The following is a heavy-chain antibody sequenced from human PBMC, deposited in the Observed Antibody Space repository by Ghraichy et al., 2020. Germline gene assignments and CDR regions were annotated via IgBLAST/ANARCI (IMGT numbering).Heavy chain of an antibody. CDR1: GGSISSGGYY. CDR3: ARDAYYYGSGSYYVDY. D-gene: IGHD3-10*01. V-gene: IGHV4-31*03. CDR2: IYYSGST. Sequence: SETLSLTCTVSGGSISSGGYYWSWIRQHPGKGLEWIGYIYYSGSTYYNPSLKSRVTISVDTSKNQFSLKLSSVTAADTAVYYCARDAYYYGSGSYYVDYWGQGILVTVSS. J-gene: IGHJ4*02.